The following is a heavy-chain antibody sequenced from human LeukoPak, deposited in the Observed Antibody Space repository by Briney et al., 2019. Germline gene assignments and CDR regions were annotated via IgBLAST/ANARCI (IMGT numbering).Heavy chain of an antibody. CDR1: GFTFSSYA. CDR2: ISGSGGST. D-gene: IGHD2-2*01. J-gene: IGHJ6*03. Sequence: GGSLRLSCAASGFTFSSYAMSWVRQAPGKGLEWVSAISGSGGSTYYADSVKGRFTISRDNSKNTLYLQMNSLRAEDTAVYYCAKGYCSSTSCYGYYYYYMDVWGKGTTVTVSS. V-gene: IGHV3-23*01. CDR3: AKGYCSSTSCYGYYYYYMDV.